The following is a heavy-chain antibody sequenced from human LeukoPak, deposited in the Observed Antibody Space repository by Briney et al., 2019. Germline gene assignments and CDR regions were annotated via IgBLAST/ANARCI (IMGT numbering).Heavy chain of an antibody. V-gene: IGHV3-30-3*01. CDR2: ISYDGSNK. Sequence: PGRSLRLSCAASGFTFSSYAMHWVRQAPGKGLEWVAVISYDGSNKYYADSVKGRFTISRDNSKNTLYMQMNSLRAEDTAVYYCARGVGYYDSSGYYVDAFDIWGQGTMVTVSS. J-gene: IGHJ3*02. CDR3: ARGVGYYDSSGYYVDAFDI. D-gene: IGHD3-22*01. CDR1: GFTFSSYA.